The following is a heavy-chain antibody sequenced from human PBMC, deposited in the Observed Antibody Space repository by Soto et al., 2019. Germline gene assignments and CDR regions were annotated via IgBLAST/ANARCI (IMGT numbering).Heavy chain of an antibody. CDR1: GFTFSSYS. D-gene: IGHD5-12*01. CDR3: AKNTAEYSGADY. J-gene: IGHJ4*02. Sequence: GGSLRLSCAASGFTFSSYSMSWVRQAPGKGLEWVSAISGSGGSTYYADSVKGRFTISRDNSKNTLYLQMNSLRAEDTAVYYCAKNTAEYSGADYWGQGTLVTVSS. V-gene: IGHV3-23*01. CDR2: ISGSGGST.